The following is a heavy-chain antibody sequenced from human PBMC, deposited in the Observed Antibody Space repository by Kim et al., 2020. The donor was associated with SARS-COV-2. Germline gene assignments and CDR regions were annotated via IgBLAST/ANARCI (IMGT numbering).Heavy chain of an antibody. CDR1: GFTFSSYW. D-gene: IGHD4-17*01. Sequence: GGSLRLSCAASGFTFSSYWMSWVRQAPGKGLEWVANIKQDGSEKYYVDSVKGRFTISRDNAKNSLYLQMNSLRAEDTAVYYCARWTEHGDPPPYFDYWGQGTLVTVSS. V-gene: IGHV3-7*01. J-gene: IGHJ4*02. CDR2: IKQDGSEK. CDR3: ARWTEHGDPPPYFDY.